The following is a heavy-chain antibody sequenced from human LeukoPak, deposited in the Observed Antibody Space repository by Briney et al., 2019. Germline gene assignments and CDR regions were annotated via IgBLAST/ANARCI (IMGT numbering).Heavy chain of an antibody. V-gene: IGHV4-59*12. CDR2: VYYTGST. J-gene: IGHJ3*02. CDR1: GGSISTIY. D-gene: IGHD3-22*01. CDR3: ARARDVYYDRAFDI. Sequence: SETLSLTCIVSGGSISTIYWSWIRQPPGEGLEWIGYVYYTGSTVYNPSLKSRVTIAVDTSKNQFSLKLTSVTAADAAVYYCARARDVYYDRAFDIWGQGTIVTVSS.